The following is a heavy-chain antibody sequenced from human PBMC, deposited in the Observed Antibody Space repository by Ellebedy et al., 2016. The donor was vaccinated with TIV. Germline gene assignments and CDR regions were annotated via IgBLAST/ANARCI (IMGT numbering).Heavy chain of an antibody. Sequence: SETLSLTXGVSGGPISSSNWWSWVRQPPGKGLEWIGEIYHSGSTNYNPSLKSRVTISVDTSKNQFSLKLSSVTAADTAVYYCARFTVDTAMDYFDYWGQGTLVTVSS. CDR2: IYHSGST. CDR3: ARFTVDTAMDYFDY. D-gene: IGHD5-18*01. V-gene: IGHV4-4*02. J-gene: IGHJ4*02. CDR1: GGPISSSNW.